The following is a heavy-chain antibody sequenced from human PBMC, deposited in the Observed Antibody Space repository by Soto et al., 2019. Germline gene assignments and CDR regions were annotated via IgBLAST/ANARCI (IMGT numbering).Heavy chain of an antibody. CDR1: GGSITSGGYY. D-gene: IGHD2-15*01. CDR2: IYDSGST. V-gene: IGHV4-31*03. CDR3: ARGQAGYFYGIDY. J-gene: IGHJ4*02. Sequence: SETLSLTCTVSGGSITSGGYYWSWLRQHQGKGLEWLGYIYDSGSTFYNPSLKSRITLSVDTSKNQFSLKLSSVTVADTAAYFCARGQAGYFYGIDYWGQGTMVTVSS.